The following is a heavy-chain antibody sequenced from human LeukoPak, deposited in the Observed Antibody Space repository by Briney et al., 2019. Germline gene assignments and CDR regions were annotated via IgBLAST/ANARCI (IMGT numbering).Heavy chain of an antibody. CDR3: ARTKGYCSSSSCHGTGGIPYDY. CDR1: GFTLSSYW. CDR2: INSDGSST. Sequence: GGSLRLSCAASGFTLSSYWMHWVRQAPGKGLVWVSRINSDGSSTSYADSVKGRFIISRDNAKNTLYLQMNSLRAEDTAVYYCARTKGYCSSSSCHGTGGIPYDYWGQGTLVTVSS. D-gene: IGHD2-2*01. J-gene: IGHJ4*02. V-gene: IGHV3-74*01.